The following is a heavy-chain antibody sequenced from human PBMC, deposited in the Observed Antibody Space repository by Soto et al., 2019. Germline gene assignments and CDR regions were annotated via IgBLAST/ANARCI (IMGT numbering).Heavy chain of an antibody. V-gene: IGHV3-23*01. D-gene: IGHD6-13*01. CDR3: AKGDPQQLPSYYFYYYGMVV. CDR1: GFTFSDYA. CDR2: ISGRGSNT. Sequence: GGSLRLSCAASGFTFSDYAMNWVRQAPGKGLEWVSAISGRGSNTYYADSVKGRFAISRDNSKNTVSLQMNSLRAEDTAVYYCAKGDPQQLPSYYFYYYGMVVWGQGTTVTVSS. J-gene: IGHJ6*02.